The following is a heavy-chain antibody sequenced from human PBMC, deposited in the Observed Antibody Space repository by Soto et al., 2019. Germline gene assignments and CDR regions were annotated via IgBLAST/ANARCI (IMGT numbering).Heavy chain of an antibody. D-gene: IGHD6-19*01. CDR2: AYYGGST. CDR3: ARHGPSCSWWYDYFDY. Sequence: QLQLQESGPGLVKSSETLSLTCTVSGLSISKSTYYWGWVRQPPGKGLEWVASAYYGGSTYYNPSFKSPVTLSVCTSKKQVSPKVGSVTAAETAVFFWARHGPSCSWWYDYFDYLGQGALVTLSS. CDR1: GLSISKSTYY. J-gene: IGHJ4*02. V-gene: IGHV4-39*01.